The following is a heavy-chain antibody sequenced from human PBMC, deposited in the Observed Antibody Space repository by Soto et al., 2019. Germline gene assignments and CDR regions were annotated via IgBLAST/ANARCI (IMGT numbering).Heavy chain of an antibody. CDR2: IYPGDSDT. J-gene: IGHJ6*02. CDR3: ARTAAAGKYYYGVDV. D-gene: IGHD6-13*01. Sequence: EVQLVQSGAEVKKPGESLKISCKGSGYSFTSYWIGWVRQMPGKGLEWMGIIYPGDSDTRYSPSFQGQVTISADKSSSTAYLQWSSLKASDTAIYYCARTAAAGKYYYGVDVWGQGTTVTVSS. CDR1: GYSFTSYW. V-gene: IGHV5-51*01.